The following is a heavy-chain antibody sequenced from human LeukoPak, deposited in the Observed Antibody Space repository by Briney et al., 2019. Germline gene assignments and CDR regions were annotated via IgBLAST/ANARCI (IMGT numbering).Heavy chain of an antibody. CDR3: ARDRSNTLRYFDWLSRNWFDP. Sequence: GRSLRLSCAASGFTFSSYGMHWVRQAPGKGLEWVAVISYDGSNKYYADSVKGRFTISRDNSKNTLYLQMNSLRAEDTAVYYCARDRSNTLRYFDWLSRNWFDPWGQGTLVTVSS. V-gene: IGHV3-30*03. CDR2: ISYDGSNK. D-gene: IGHD3-9*01. CDR1: GFTFSSYG. J-gene: IGHJ5*02.